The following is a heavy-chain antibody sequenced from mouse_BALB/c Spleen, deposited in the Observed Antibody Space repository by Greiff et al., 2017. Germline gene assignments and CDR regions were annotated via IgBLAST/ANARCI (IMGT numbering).Heavy chain of an antibody. CDR3: ARHGKGGHYFDY. J-gene: IGHJ2*01. D-gene: IGHD2-1*01. Sequence: EVKLVESGGGLVQPGGSLKLSCAASGFTFSSYTMSWVRQTPEKRLEWVAYISNGGGSTYYPDTVKGRFTISRDNAKNTLYLQMSSLKSEDTAMYYCARHGKGGHYFDYWGQGTTLTVSS. V-gene: IGHV5-12-2*01. CDR1: GFTFSSYT. CDR2: ISNGGGST.